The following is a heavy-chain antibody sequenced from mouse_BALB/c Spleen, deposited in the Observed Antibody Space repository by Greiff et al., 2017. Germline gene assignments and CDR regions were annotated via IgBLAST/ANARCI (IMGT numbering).Heavy chain of an antibody. CDR2: ISYDGSN. J-gene: IGHJ4*01. CDR3: ARGGYDAMDY. CDR1: GYSITSGYY. V-gene: IGHV3-6*02. Sequence: EVKLMESGPGLVKPSQSLSLTCSVTGYSITSGYYWIWIRQFPGNKLEWMGYISYDGSNNYNPSLKNRISITRDTSKNQFFLKLNSVTTEDTATYYCARGGYDAMDYWGQGTSVTVSS.